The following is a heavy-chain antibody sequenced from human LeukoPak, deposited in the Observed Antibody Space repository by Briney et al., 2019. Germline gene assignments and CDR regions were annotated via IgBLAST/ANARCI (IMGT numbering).Heavy chain of an antibody. J-gene: IGHJ5*02. Sequence: GESLKISWKGSGYSFTSYWISRVRQMPGKSVEGMGRIEPRDSYNNFSPSFQGHVTISADKSISTAYLQWSSRKASDTAMYYCARHSTNYGSGSYSTGGRWFDPWGQGTLVTVSS. CDR2: IEPRDSYN. CDR3: ARHSTNYGSGSYSTGGRWFDP. V-gene: IGHV5-10-1*01. D-gene: IGHD3-10*01. CDR1: GYSFTSYW.